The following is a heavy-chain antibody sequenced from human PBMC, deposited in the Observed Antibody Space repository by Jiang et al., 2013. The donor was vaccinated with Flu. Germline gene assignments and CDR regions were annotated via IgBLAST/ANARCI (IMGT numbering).Heavy chain of an antibody. Sequence: VQLLESGGGVVQPGRSLRLSCAASGLTFSNYAMHWVRQAPGKGLEWVSVISYVGGNKYYADSVKGRFSISRDNSKNTLYLQMNSLRAEDTAVYYCARDFXNGDSAQYYYFYYMDVWAKGPRSPSP. V-gene: IGHV3-30-3*01. CDR3: ARDFXNGDSAQYYYFYYMDV. CDR1: GLTFSNYA. CDR2: ISYVGGNK. D-gene: IGHD4-17*01. J-gene: IGHJ6*03.